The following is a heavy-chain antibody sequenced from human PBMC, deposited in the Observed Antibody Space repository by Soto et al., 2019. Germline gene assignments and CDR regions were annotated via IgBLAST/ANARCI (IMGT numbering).Heavy chain of an antibody. CDR2: IIPKLGSA. V-gene: IGHV1-69*01. CDR1: GGGNLRDYR. J-gene: IGHJ4*02. CDR3: ARGGDAYNSGAVY. D-gene: IGHD3-10*01. Sequence: QVQLVQSGAEVKEPGSSVKVSCKASGGGNLRDYRTTWVRRAPGQGLEWMGGIIPKLGSANYAQNFQGRVTITADESTNTVYRELRSLRSDDTAVYYCARGGDAYNSGAVYWGQGTPVTVSS.